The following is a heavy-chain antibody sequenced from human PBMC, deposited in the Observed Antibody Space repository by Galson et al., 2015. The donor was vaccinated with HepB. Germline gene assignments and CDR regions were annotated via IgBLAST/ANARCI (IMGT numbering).Heavy chain of an antibody. CDR3: AKDPGPVRGRSQEQELDF. V-gene: IGHV3-23*01. CDR2: ISGSGGWT. Sequence: SLRLSCAASGFTFSTYAMSWVRQAPGKGLEWVSGISGSGGWTHYADSVKGRFAISRDNSKDTLYLQMNSLRADDTAVYYCAKDPGPVRGRSQEQELDFWGPGILVTVSS. J-gene: IGHJ4*02. D-gene: IGHD1/OR15-1a*01. CDR1: GFTFSTYA.